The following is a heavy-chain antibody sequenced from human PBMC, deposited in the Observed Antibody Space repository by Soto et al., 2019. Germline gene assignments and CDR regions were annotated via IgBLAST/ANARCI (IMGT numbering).Heavy chain of an antibody. CDR2: IWYDGSNK. D-gene: IGHD2-21*01. CDR3: AREGYGGESPFDY. Sequence: QVKLVESGGGVVQPGRSLRLSCAASGFTFRSHGMHWVRQAPGKGLEWVAVIWYDGSNKYYADSVKGRLTISRDNSKNTLSLQMNSLRAEDTAVYYCAREGYGGESPFDYWGQGTLVTVSS. J-gene: IGHJ4*02. CDR1: GFTFRSHG. V-gene: IGHV3-33*01.